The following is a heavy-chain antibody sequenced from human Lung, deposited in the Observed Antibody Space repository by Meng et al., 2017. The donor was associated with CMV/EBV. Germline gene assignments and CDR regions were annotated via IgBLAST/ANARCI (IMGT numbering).Heavy chain of an antibody. Sequence: EVQLVESGGGLVQPGGSLRLSCAASGYSVSGKYMSWVRQAPGKGLEWISIIFLDGKTYYVDSVGGRFVISRDNSKNIMDLQMNSLRVEDTAVYYCVADSITSPNLDFWGRGTLVTVAS. CDR3: VADSITSPNLDF. CDR1: GYSVSGKY. J-gene: IGHJ4*02. CDR2: IFLDGKT. V-gene: IGHV3-66*01. D-gene: IGHD2-21*01.